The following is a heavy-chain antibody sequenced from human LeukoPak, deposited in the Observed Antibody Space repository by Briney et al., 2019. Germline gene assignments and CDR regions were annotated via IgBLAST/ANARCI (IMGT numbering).Heavy chain of an antibody. CDR3: ARDRGNHKRGFDP. D-gene: IGHD1-14*01. CDR1: GFTFSSYA. J-gene: IGHJ5*02. Sequence: GGSLRLSCAASGFTFSSYAMHWVRQAPGKGLEWVAVISYDGSNKYYADSVKGRFTISRDNSKNTLYLQMNSLRAEDTAVYYCARDRGNHKRGFDPWGQGTLVTVSS. V-gene: IGHV3-30-3*01. CDR2: ISYDGSNK.